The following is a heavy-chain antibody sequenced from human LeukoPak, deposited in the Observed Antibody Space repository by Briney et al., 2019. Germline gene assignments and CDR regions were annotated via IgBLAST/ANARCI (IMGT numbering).Heavy chain of an antibody. Sequence: PGGSLRLSCAASGFTFSNAWMNWVRQAPGKGLEWVGRIKRKADGGTTDYAAPVKGRFTISRDDSKNTLYLQMSSLKTEDTAVYYCTTNDAFDIWGQGTMVTVSS. J-gene: IGHJ3*02. CDR3: TTNDAFDI. CDR1: GFTFSNAW. V-gene: IGHV3-15*01. CDR2: IKRKADGGTT.